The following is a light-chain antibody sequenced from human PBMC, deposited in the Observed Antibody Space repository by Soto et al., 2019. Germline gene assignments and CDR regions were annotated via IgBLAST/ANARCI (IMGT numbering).Light chain of an antibody. CDR3: STHTTSGALQV. CDR1: SSDVGGYNY. Sequence: QSVLTHPPSASGSPGQSVTISCTGTSSDVGGYNYVSWYQHHPGKAPKLMLYEVNTRPSGVPDRFSGSKSGNTASLTISGLQADDEADYYCSTHTTSGALQVFGTGTKLTVL. J-gene: IGLJ1*01. V-gene: IGLV2-8*01. CDR2: EVN.